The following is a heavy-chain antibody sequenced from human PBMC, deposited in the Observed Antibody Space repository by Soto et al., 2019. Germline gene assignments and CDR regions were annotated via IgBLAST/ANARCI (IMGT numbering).Heavy chain of an antibody. D-gene: IGHD3-22*01. CDR2: ISYDGSNK. CDR3: ARDRRTYDSGNYFDY. J-gene: IGHJ4*02. CDR1: GFTFSSYA. Sequence: QVQLVESGGGVVQPGRSLRLSCAASGFTFSSYAMHWVRQAPGKGLEWVAVISYDGSNKYYADSVKGRFTISRDNSKNTLYLQMNSLRAEDTAVYYCARDRRTYDSGNYFDYWGQGTLVTVSS. V-gene: IGHV3-30-3*01.